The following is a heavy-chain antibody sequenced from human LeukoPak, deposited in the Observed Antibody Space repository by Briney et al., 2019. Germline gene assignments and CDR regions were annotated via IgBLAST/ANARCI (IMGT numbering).Heavy chain of an antibody. Sequence: SETLSLTCAVYGGSFSGYYWSWIRQPPGKGLEWIGEINHSGSTNYNPSLKSRVTISVDTSKNQFSLKLSSVTAADTAVYYCARGRGRYCSSTSRYSRGRWFDPWGQGTLVTVSS. D-gene: IGHD2-2*01. CDR3: ARGRGRYCSSTSRYSRGRWFDP. J-gene: IGHJ5*02. V-gene: IGHV4-34*01. CDR2: INHSGST. CDR1: GGSFSGYY.